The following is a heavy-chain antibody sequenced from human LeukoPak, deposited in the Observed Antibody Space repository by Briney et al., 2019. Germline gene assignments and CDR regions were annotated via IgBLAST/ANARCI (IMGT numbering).Heavy chain of an antibody. CDR2: IYYSGNT. CDR1: GGSISGYY. D-gene: IGHD3-10*01. J-gene: IGHJ4*02. V-gene: IGHV4-59*08. CDR3: ARHNYYGSGSVDF. Sequence: SETLSLTCTVSGGSISGYYWSRIRQPPGKGLECIGYIYYSGNTNYNPSLKSRVAISLDMSKNQFSLKLSSVTAADTAVYYCARHNYYGSGSVDFWGQGTLVTVSS.